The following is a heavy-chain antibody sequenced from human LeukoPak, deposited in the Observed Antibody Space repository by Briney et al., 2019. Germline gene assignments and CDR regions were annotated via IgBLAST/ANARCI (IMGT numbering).Heavy chain of an antibody. CDR1: GFTFSGSA. J-gene: IGHJ4*02. D-gene: IGHD6-13*01. V-gene: IGHV3-73*01. CDR2: IRSKANSYAT. CDR3: TREGGSWPVVY. Sequence: GGSLRLSCAASGFTFSGSAMHWVRQASGKGLEWVGRIRSKANSYATAYAASVKGRFTISRDDSKNTAYLQMNSLKTEDTAVYYCTREGGSWPVVYWGQGTLVTVSS.